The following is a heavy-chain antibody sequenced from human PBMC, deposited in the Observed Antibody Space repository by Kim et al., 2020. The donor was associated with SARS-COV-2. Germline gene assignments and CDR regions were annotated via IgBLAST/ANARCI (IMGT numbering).Heavy chain of an antibody. V-gene: IGHV3-9*01. Sequence: GGSLRLSCAASGFTFGDYAMHWVRQAPGKGLEWVSGISWSSGDTGYGDSVKGRFTISRDNAKNSLYLQMNSLRAEDTALYYCAKDIGVSGVATPFYNDYYGIDVWGQGTTGTVSS. CDR3: AKDIGVSGVATPFYNDYYGIDV. CDR2: ISWSSGDT. J-gene: IGHJ6*02. D-gene: IGHD5-12*01. CDR1: GFTFGDYA.